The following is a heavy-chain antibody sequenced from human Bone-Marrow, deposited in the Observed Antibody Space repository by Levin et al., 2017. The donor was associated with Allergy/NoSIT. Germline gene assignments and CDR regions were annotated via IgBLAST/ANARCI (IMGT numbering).Heavy chain of an antibody. J-gene: IGHJ4*02. D-gene: IGHD6-19*01. CDR2: ITNNNGKT. V-gene: IGHV3-23*01. CDR1: GFAVETRA. CDR3: AKDHPSSGWPAFEV. Sequence: GASVKVSCAVSGFAVETRAMSWVRQAPGKGLEWLSAITNNNGKTYYADFVKGRFTISRDTSENTVSLQMNSLRADDTAVYYCAKDHPSSGWPAFEVWGQGTLVTVSS.